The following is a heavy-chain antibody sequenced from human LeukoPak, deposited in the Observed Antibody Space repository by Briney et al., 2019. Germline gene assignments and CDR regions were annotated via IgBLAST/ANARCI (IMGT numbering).Heavy chain of an antibody. Sequence: GGSLRLSCAASGFTFSSYGMHWVRQAPGKGLEWVSAISGSGGSTYYADSVKGRFTISRDNSKNTLYLQMNSLRAEDTAVYYCARALPIAAAGDPYYNAFDIWGQGTMVTVSS. CDR2: ISGSGGST. D-gene: IGHD6-13*01. J-gene: IGHJ3*02. CDR3: ARALPIAAAGDPYYNAFDI. CDR1: GFTFSSYG. V-gene: IGHV3-NL1*01.